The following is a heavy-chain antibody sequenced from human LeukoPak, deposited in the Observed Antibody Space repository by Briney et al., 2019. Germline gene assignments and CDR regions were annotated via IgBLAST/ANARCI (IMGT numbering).Heavy chain of an antibody. Sequence: GESLKISCKGSGYSFTSYWIGWVRQMPGKGLEWMGIIYPGDSDTRYSPSFQGQVTISADKSISTAYLQWSSLKASDTAMYYCARLSYDILTGYYVPIDYWGQGTLVTVSS. V-gene: IGHV5-51*01. CDR3: ARLSYDILTGYYVPIDY. D-gene: IGHD3-9*01. CDR1: GYSFTSYW. CDR2: IYPGDSDT. J-gene: IGHJ4*02.